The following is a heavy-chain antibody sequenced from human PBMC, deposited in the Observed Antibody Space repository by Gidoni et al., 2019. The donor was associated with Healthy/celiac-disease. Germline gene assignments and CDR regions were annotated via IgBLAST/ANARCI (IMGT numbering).Heavy chain of an antibody. Sequence: QVQLVESGGGVVQPGRSLRLSCSASGFTFSSYGMHWVRQAPGKGLEWVAVIWYDGSNKYYADSVKGRFTISRDNSKNTLYLQMNSLRAEDTAVYYCARERKVGATDTWGQGTLVTVSS. V-gene: IGHV3-33*01. CDR1: GFTFSSYG. J-gene: IGHJ5*02. CDR2: IWYDGSNK. D-gene: IGHD1-26*01. CDR3: ARERKVGATDT.